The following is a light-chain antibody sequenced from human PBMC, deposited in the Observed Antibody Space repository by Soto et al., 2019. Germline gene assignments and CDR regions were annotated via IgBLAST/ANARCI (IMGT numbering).Light chain of an antibody. Sequence: QSALTQPRSVSGSPGQSVTISCTGTSSDVGGYDFVSWYQQHPGKVPKLMISDVSKRPSGVPDRFSGSKSGNTASLTISGLQAEDEADYYCCSYAGDLALFGGGTKVTVL. J-gene: IGLJ2*01. CDR1: SSDVGGYDF. CDR3: CSYAGDLAL. V-gene: IGLV2-11*01. CDR2: DVS.